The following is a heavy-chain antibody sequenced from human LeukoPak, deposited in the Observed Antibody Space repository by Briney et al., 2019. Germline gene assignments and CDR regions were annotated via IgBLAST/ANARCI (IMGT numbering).Heavy chain of an antibody. Sequence: SETLSLTCTVSGGSISSYYWSWIRQPPRKGLEWIGYIYYTGITNYNPSLESRVTISADTSKNQFSLKLNSVTAADTAVYYCTRHDAVPVIGHGMGVWGQGTTVTVSS. V-gene: IGHV4-59*08. CDR3: TRHDAVPVIGHGMGV. J-gene: IGHJ6*02. D-gene: IGHD3-16*02. CDR2: IYYTGIT. CDR1: GGSISSYY.